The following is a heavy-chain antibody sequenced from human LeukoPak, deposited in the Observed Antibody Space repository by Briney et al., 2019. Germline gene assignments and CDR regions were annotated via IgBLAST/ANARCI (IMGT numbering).Heavy chain of an antibody. Sequence: SETLSLTCAVSGGSISSSNWWSWVRQPPGKGLEWIGEIYHSGSTNYNPSLKSRVTISVDKSKNQFSLKLSSVTAADTAVYYCASSITMVRGVIITAFDYWGQGTLVTVSS. V-gene: IGHV4-4*02. CDR1: GGSISSSNW. J-gene: IGHJ4*02. CDR3: ASSITMVRGVIITAFDY. CDR2: IYHSGST. D-gene: IGHD3-10*01.